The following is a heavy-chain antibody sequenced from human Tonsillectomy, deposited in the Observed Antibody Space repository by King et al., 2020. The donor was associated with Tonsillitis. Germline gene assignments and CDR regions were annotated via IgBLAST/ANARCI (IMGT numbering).Heavy chain of an antibody. J-gene: IGHJ4*02. V-gene: IGHV3-48*01. Sequence: VQLVESGGGLVQPGGSLRLSCAASGFTFSSYSMNWVRQVPGKGLEWVSYISSSDGTTYYADSVKGRFTISRDNAENSLYLQMNSLRAEDTAVYYCARDVSMIVVGFYFDYWGQGTLVTVSS. CDR2: ISSSDGTT. CDR1: GFTFSSYS. D-gene: IGHD3-22*01. CDR3: ARDVSMIVVGFYFDY.